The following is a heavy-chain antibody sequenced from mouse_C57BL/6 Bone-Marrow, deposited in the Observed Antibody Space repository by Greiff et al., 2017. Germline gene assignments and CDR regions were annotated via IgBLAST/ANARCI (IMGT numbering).Heavy chain of an antibody. CDR3: ARSGYYGNCGVDY. Sequence: VQLQQSGPELVKPGASVKISCKASGYSFTDYNMNWVKQSNGKSLEWIGVINPNYGTTSYNQKFKGKATLTVDQSSSTAYMQLSSLTSEDSAVYYGARSGYYGNCGVDYWGQGTSVTVSS. CDR2: INPNYGTT. D-gene: IGHD2-1*01. CDR1: GYSFTDYN. J-gene: IGHJ4*01. V-gene: IGHV1-39*01.